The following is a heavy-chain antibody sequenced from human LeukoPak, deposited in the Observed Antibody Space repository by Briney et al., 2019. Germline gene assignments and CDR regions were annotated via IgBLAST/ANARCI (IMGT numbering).Heavy chain of an antibody. CDR3: ARGGGPYYYDSSGYYIDY. CDR1: GYTFTSYG. Sequence: GASVKVSCKASGYTFTSYGVSWVRLAPGQGLEWMGWISTYNGHTYYVQKFQGRVTMTIDTSTSTAYLELRSLRSDDTAVYYCARGGGPYYYDSSGYYIDYWGQGTLVTVSS. V-gene: IGHV1-18*01. CDR2: ISTYNGHT. D-gene: IGHD3-22*01. J-gene: IGHJ4*02.